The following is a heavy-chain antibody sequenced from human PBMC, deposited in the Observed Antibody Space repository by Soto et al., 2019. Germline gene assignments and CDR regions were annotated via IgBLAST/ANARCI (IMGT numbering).Heavy chain of an antibody. CDR1: GFTFSNFG. V-gene: IGHV3-30*18. CDR2: ISYDGTNK. J-gene: IGHJ4*02. CDR3: AKAVPPFVVVTASDY. D-gene: IGHD2-21*02. Sequence: GGPLRISFAASGFTFSNFGMHWVRQAPGKGLEWVAVISYDGTNKYYADSVKGRFTISRDNSKNTLYLQINSLRAEDTAVYYCAKAVPPFVVVTASDYWGQGTLVTVS.